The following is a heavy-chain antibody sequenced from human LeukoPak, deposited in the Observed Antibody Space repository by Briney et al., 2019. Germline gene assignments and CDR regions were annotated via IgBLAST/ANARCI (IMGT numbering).Heavy chain of an antibody. CDR3: ARRTMSIAAAGTGYYYYMDV. Sequence: GGSLRLSCAASGFTFSSYSMNWVRQAPGKGLEWVSYISSSSSTIYYADSVKGRFTISRDNAKNSLYLQMNSLRDEDTAVYYCARRTMSIAAAGTGYYYYMDVWGKGTTVTVSS. D-gene: IGHD6-13*01. J-gene: IGHJ6*03. V-gene: IGHV3-48*02. CDR1: GFTFSSYS. CDR2: ISSSSSTI.